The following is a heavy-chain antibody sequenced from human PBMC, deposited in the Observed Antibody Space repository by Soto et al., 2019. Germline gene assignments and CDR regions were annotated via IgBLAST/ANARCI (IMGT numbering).Heavy chain of an antibody. V-gene: IGHV3-30-3*01. CDR3: ARDHPSGPYGGNSRYFDY. D-gene: IGHD4-17*01. J-gene: IGHJ4*02. CDR1: GFTFSTYA. CDR2: LSYDGSKY. Sequence: GGSLRLSCAASGFTFSTYAMHWVRQAPGKGLEWVAVLSYDGSKYYYTDSVKGRFTISRDNSKNMLYLPMHSLRAEDSALYYCARDHPSGPYGGNSRYFDYWGQGTLVTVSS.